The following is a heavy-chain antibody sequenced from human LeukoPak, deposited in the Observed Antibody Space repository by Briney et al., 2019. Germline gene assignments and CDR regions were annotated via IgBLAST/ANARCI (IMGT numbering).Heavy chain of an antibody. V-gene: IGHV5-51*01. D-gene: IGHD6-13*01. Sequence: GESLKISCKGSGYSFTNYWIGWVRQMPGKGLEWMGIISPDGSDTRYSPSFQGQVTISADKSITTAYLQWSSLKASDTAMYYCARLTSSWSFDYWGQGTLVTVSS. J-gene: IGHJ4*02. CDR3: ARLTSSWSFDY. CDR2: ISPDGSDT. CDR1: GYSFTNYW.